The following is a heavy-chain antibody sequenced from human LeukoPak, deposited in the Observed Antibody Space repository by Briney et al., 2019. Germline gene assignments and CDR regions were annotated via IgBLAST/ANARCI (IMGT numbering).Heavy chain of an antibody. Sequence: SETLSLTCTVSGGSISSSTYYWGWLRQPPGKGREWIGNLYYSGSTYYNPSPKSRVTISVDTSKNQFSLKLSSVTAADTAVYYCARQAISGYDPPPFDSWGQGTLVTVSS. D-gene: IGHD5-12*01. CDR3: ARQAISGYDPPPFDS. J-gene: IGHJ4*02. CDR2: LYYSGST. CDR1: GGSISSSTYY. V-gene: IGHV4-39*01.